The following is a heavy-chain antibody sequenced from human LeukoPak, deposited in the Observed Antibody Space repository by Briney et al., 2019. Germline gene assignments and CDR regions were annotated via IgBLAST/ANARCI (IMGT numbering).Heavy chain of an antibody. CDR3: ARDLEGYHYGSGNYPQ. CDR2: INPNSGGT. J-gene: IGHJ4*02. Sequence: ASMKVSCKASGYTFTGYYIHWLRQAPGQGLEWMGFINPNSGGTNYAHKFQGRVTMTRDTSISTAYMELSSLTSDDTAVYYCARDLEGYHYGSGNYPQWGQGTLITVSS. D-gene: IGHD3-10*01. V-gene: IGHV1-2*02. CDR1: GYTFTGYY.